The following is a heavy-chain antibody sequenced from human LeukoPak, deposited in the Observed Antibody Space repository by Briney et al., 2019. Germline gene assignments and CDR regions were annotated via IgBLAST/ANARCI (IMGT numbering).Heavy chain of an antibody. V-gene: IGHV3-53*04. J-gene: IGHJ3*02. D-gene: IGHD6-13*01. CDR3: ARGPWAAAGGSIDGLDI. CDR1: EFTVSNNY. CDR2: IYPGGST. Sequence: GGSLRLSCAASEFTVSNNYMTWVRQASGKGLEWVSVIYPGGSTYYTDSVKGRFTISRHNSENTLDLQMNSLRVEDTAVYYCARGPWAAAGGSIDGLDIWGQGAMVTVSS.